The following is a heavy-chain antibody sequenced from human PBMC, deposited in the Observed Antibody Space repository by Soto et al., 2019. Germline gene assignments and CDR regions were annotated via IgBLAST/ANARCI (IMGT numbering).Heavy chain of an antibody. CDR3: ARGEDAFFYYGLDV. V-gene: IGHV4-34*01. Sequence: SETLSLTCAVYGGSFSGYYWSWIRQPPGKGLEWIGEINHSGSTNYNPSLKSRVTISVDTSKSQFSLKLTSVTAADTAVYYCARGEDAFFYYGLDVWGQGITVTVSS. CDR1: GGSFSGYY. CDR2: INHSGST. J-gene: IGHJ6*02.